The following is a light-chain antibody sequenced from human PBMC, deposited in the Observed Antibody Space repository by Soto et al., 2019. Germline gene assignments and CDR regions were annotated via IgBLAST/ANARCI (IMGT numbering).Light chain of an antibody. J-gene: IGKJ3*01. CDR1: QSISSY. Sequence: DIQMTQSPSSLSASVGDRVTITCRASQSISSYLNWYQQKPGKAPKLLIYAASSLQSGVPSRFIDPASRTDFTLTISSPQPEDFATFYCHQSYSTPLTFGPGTNVHIK. CDR3: HQSYSTPLT. V-gene: IGKV1-39*01. CDR2: AAS.